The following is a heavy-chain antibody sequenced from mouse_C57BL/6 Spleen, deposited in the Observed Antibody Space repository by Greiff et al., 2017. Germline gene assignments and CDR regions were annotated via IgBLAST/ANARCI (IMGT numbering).Heavy chain of an antibody. J-gene: IGHJ2*01. D-gene: IGHD3-2*02. Sequence: VQLQQSGPELVKPGASVKISCKASGYAFSSSWMNWVKQRPGKGLEWIGRIYPGDGDTNYNGKFKGKATLTADKSSSTAYMQLSILTSEDSAVYFCARSDTAQTFFDYGGQGTTRTVSS. CDR2: IYPGDGDT. CDR3: ARSDTAQTFFDY. CDR1: GYAFSSSW. V-gene: IGHV1-82*01.